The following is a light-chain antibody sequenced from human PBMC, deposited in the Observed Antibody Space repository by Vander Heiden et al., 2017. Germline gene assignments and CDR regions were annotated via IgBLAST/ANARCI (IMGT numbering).Light chain of an antibody. Sequence: DVVMTQSSEYLSVSLGERATINCKASQSRVHSYNNTNYLDWYQQKPGHPPKVLIYCASNRESGVPDRFSGSGSGTDFTLTISSLQAEDVAAYYCQQDYSNLTFGHGTKVDIK. CDR1: QSRVHSYNNTNY. CDR2: CAS. J-gene: IGKJ3*01. CDR3: QQDYSNLT. V-gene: IGKV4-1*01.